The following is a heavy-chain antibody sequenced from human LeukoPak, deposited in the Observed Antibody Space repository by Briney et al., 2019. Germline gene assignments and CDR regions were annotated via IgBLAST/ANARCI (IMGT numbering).Heavy chain of an antibody. V-gene: IGHV5-51*01. CDR2: IYPGDSDT. Sequence: GAPLDFSCQGSGSLFTSYWIGWVRQMPGKGLEWMGIIYPGDSDTRYSPSFQGQVTISADKYISTACLQWRSLKASDTAMYYCARLVAVAGKHFDYWGQGTLVTVAS. D-gene: IGHD6-19*01. CDR3: ARLVAVAGKHFDY. J-gene: IGHJ4*02. CDR1: GSLFTSYW.